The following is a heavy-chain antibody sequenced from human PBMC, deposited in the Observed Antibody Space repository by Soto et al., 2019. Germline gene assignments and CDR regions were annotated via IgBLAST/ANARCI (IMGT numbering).Heavy chain of an antibody. J-gene: IGHJ6*01. CDR1: GFTFSSYA. Sequence: AGSMRLSCAASGFTFSSYAMSWARQDPGKGLEWVSAISGSGGSTYYADSVKGRFTISRDNSKNTLYLQMNSLRAEDTAVYYCAKGDCSGGSCYYYYGMDFWVQGTTVTGSS. CDR3: AKGDCSGGSCYYYYGMDF. D-gene: IGHD2-15*01. CDR2: ISGSGGST. V-gene: IGHV3-23*01.